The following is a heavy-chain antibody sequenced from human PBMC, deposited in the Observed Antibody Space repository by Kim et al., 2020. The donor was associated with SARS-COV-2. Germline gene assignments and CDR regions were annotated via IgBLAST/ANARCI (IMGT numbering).Heavy chain of an antibody. CDR3: ARDRGTVDTAMDLDY. V-gene: IGHV3-33*01. D-gene: IGHD5-18*01. CDR2: IWYDGSNK. CDR1: GFTFSSYG. J-gene: IGHJ4*02. Sequence: GGSLRLSCAASGFTFSSYGMHSVRQAPGKGLEWVAVIWYDGSNKYYADSVKGRFTISRDNSKNTLYLQMNSLRAEDTAVYYCARDRGTVDTAMDLDYWGQGTLVTVSS.